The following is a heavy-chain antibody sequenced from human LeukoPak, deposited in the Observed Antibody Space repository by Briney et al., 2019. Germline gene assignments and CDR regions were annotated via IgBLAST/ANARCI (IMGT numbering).Heavy chain of an antibody. V-gene: IGHV3-23*01. D-gene: IGHD6-19*01. CDR2: ISASGDST. CDR3: AKMPVSYSSGWSTFDY. Sequence: GGSLRLSCAASGFTFSSYAMSWVRQVPGKGLEWVSGISASGDSTYYADSVKGRFTISRDNSENTLYLQMNSLRAEDTAVYYCAKMPVSYSSGWSTFDYWGQGNLVTVSS. CDR1: GFTFSSYA. J-gene: IGHJ4*02.